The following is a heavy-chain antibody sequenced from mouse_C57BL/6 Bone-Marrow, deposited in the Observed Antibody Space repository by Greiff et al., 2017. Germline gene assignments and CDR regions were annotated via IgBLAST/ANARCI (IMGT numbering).Heavy chain of an antibody. CDR3: TCTTVVAPFAY. CDR2: IDPENGDT. Sequence: EVQLQQSGAELVRPGASVKLSCTASGFNIKDDYMHWVKQRPEQGLEWIGWIDPENGDTEYASKFQGKATITADTSSNPAYLQLSSLTSEDTAVYYCTCTTVVAPFAYWGQGTLVTVSA. CDR1: GFNIKDDY. V-gene: IGHV14-4*01. D-gene: IGHD1-1*01. J-gene: IGHJ3*01.